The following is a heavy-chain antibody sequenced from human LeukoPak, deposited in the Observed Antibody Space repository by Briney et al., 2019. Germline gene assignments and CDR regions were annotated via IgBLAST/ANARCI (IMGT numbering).Heavy chain of an antibody. CDR1: GFTFSSYG. D-gene: IGHD3-22*01. V-gene: IGHV3-23*01. Sequence: GGSLRRSCAASGFTFSSYGMSWVRQAPGKGLEGGSAISGSGGSTYYADSVKGRFTISRDNSKNTLYLQMNSLRAEDTAVYYCAKDDYYDSSGYLYWGQGTLVTVSS. J-gene: IGHJ4*02. CDR3: AKDDYYDSSGYLY. CDR2: ISGSGGST.